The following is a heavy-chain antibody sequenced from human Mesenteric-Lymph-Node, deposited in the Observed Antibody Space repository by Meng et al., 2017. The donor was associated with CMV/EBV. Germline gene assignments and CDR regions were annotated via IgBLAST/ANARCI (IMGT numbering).Heavy chain of an antibody. Sequence: GGSLRLSCAASGFTFSSYSMNWVRQAPGKGLEWVSSISSSSYIYYADSVKGRFTISRDNAKNSLYLQMNSLRAEDTAVYYCARDLSVTTYYYYGMDVWGQGTTVTVSS. D-gene: IGHD4-17*01. CDR3: ARDLSVTTYYYYGMDV. CDR1: GFTFSSYS. V-gene: IGHV3-21*01. CDR2: ISSSSYI. J-gene: IGHJ6*02.